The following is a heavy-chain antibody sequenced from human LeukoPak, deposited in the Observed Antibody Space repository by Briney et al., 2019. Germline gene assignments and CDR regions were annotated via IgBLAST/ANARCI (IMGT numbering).Heavy chain of an antibody. CDR2: IYSGGST. CDR1: GFTVSSNY. D-gene: IGHD2/OR15-2a*01. J-gene: IGHJ4*02. V-gene: IGHV3-66*02. Sequence: GGSLRLSCAASGFTVSSNYMSWVRQAPGKGLVGVSDIYSGGSTYYAESVKGRFTISRENSKKTLYLQMNSMTAEATAVYYCARSSFPTFPLFDYWGQGTPVTVSS. CDR3: ARSSFPTFPLFDY.